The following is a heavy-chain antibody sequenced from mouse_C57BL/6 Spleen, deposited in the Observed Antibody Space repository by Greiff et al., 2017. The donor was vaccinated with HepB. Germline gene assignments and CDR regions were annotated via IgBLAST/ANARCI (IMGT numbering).Heavy chain of an antibody. V-gene: IGHV1-15*01. CDR2: IDPETGGT. CDR1: GYTFTDYE. Sequence: QVHVKQSGAELVRPGASVTLSCKASGYTFTDYEMHWVKQTPVHGLEWIGAIDPETGGTAYNQKFKGKAILTADKYSSTDYMELRSLTSEDSAVYYCTRHYGSSSDWYFDVWGTGTTVTVSS. D-gene: IGHD1-1*01. CDR3: TRHYGSSSDWYFDV. J-gene: IGHJ1*03.